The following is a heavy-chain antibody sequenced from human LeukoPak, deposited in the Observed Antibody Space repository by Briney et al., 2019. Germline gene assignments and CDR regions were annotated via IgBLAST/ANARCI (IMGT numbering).Heavy chain of an antibody. D-gene: IGHD3-22*01. V-gene: IGHV4-39*01. J-gene: IGHJ4*02. Sequence: SETLSLTCTVSGGSISSSSHYWGWIRQPPGKGLEWIGSIYYSGSTYYNPSLKSRVTISVDTSKNQFSLKLSSATAADTAVYYCRKYYYDSSGYTFDYWGQGTRVTVSS. CDR1: GGSISSSSHY. CDR3: RKYYYDSSGYTFDY. CDR2: IYYSGST.